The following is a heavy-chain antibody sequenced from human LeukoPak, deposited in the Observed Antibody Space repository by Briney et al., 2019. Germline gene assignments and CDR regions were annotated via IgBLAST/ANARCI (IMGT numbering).Heavy chain of an antibody. CDR3: ARDGELVPDY. Sequence: PGGSLRLSCAASGFTFSSYAMHWVRQAPGKGLEWVAVISYDGSNKHYADSVKGRFTISRDNSKNTLYLQMNSLRAEDTAVYYCARDGELVPDYWGQGTLVTVSS. V-gene: IGHV3-30-3*01. D-gene: IGHD1-26*01. J-gene: IGHJ4*02. CDR2: ISYDGSNK. CDR1: GFTFSSYA.